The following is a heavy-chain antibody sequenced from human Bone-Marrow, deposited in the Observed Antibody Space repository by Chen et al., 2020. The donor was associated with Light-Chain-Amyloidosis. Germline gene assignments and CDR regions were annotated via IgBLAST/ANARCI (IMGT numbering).Heavy chain of an antibody. D-gene: IGHD3-22*01. CDR1: GFTFGDYA. Sequence: EVQLVESGGGLVKPGRSLRLSCTASGFTFGDYAMSWFRQAPGKGLEWVGFIRSKAYGGTTEYAASVKGRFTISRDDSKSIAYLQMNXXXXXXXAVYYCTRGRGVYYDSSEAFDPWGQGTLVTVSS. V-gene: IGHV3-49*05. CDR2: IRSKAYGGTT. J-gene: IGHJ5*02. CDR3: TRGRGVYYDSSEAFDP.